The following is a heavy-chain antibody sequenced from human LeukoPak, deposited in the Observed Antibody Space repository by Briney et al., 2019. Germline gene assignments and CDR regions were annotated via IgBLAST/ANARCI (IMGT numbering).Heavy chain of an antibody. J-gene: IGHJ4*02. V-gene: IGHV4-4*02. Sequence: SETLSLTCAVSGGSISSSNWWSWVRPPPGKGLEWIGEIYHSGSTNYNPSLKSRVTISVDKSKNQFSLKLSSVTAADTAVYYCARLSLLWFGELFLFDYWGQGTLVTVSS. CDR3: ARLSLLWFGELFLFDY. D-gene: IGHD3-10*01. CDR1: GGSISSSNW. CDR2: IYHSGST.